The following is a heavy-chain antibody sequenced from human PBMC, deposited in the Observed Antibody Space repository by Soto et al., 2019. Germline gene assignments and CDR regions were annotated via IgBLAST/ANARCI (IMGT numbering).Heavy chain of an antibody. V-gene: IGHV4-30-2*03. CDR1: GGSISSGGYS. D-gene: IGHD4-17*01. J-gene: IGHJ4*02. CDR3: ARHFGNYGDWAFDF. CDR2: IYHSGST. Sequence: SETLSLTCAVSGGSISSGGYSWSWIRQPPGKGLEWIGYIYHSGSTYYNSSLKSRVTLSVDTSRDQFSLNLNSVTAADTAVYYCARHFGNYGDWAFDFWGQGTLVTVSS.